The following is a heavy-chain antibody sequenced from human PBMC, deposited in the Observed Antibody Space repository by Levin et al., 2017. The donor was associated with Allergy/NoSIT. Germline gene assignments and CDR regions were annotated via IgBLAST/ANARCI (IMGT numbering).Heavy chain of an antibody. CDR3: ARDITGYLYFDF. V-gene: IGHV3-66*01. CDR1: GFTVSSHY. J-gene: IGHJ4*02. Sequence: GESLKISCAASGFTVSSHYMSWVRQAPGKGLEWVSVIYSGGPTYYADSVEGRFIISRDDSKNTLYLQMNSLGAEDTAVDYCARDITGYLYFDFWGQGALVTVSS. D-gene: IGHD3-9*01. CDR2: IYSGGPT.